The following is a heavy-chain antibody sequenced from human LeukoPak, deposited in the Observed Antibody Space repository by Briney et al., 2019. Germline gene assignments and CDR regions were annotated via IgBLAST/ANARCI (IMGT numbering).Heavy chain of an antibody. CDR1: GFTFSAYE. CDR2: IGSSGSTV. D-gene: IGHD5-18*01. CDR3: ARDLSGVTGYTYGRGIDY. V-gene: IGHV3-48*03. Sequence: GGSLRLSCAASGFTFSAYEMNWVRQAPGKGLEWVSYIGSSGSTVYYADSVKGRFTTSRDNAKNSLYMLMESLRDEDTAIYYCARDLSGVTGYTYGRGIDYWGQGTLVTVSS. J-gene: IGHJ4*02.